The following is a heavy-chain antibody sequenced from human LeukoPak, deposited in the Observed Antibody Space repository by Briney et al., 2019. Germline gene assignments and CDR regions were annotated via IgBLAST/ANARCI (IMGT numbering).Heavy chain of an antibody. D-gene: IGHD5-18*01. CDR1: GFTFSSYG. CDR2: IWYDGSNK. V-gene: IGHV3-33*01. CDR3: ARARYSYGRDAFDI. Sequence: GGSLRLSCAASGFTFSSYGMHWVRQAPGKGLEWVVVIWYDGSNKYYADSVKGRFTISRDNSKNTLYLQMNSLRAEDTAVYYCARARYSYGRDAFDIWGQGTMVTVSS. J-gene: IGHJ3*02.